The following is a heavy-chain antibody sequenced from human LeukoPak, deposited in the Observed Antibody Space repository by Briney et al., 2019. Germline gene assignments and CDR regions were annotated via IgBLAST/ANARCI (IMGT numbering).Heavy chain of an antibody. Sequence: GGSLRLSCAASGFTFSSYEMNWVRQAPGKGLEWVSYISSSGSTIYYADSVKGRFTISRDNAKNSLYLQMNSLRAEDTAVYYCARDPHYDSSGYYPNWFDPWGQGTLVTVSS. CDR2: ISSSGSTI. J-gene: IGHJ5*02. CDR3: ARDPHYDSSGYYPNWFDP. V-gene: IGHV3-48*03. D-gene: IGHD3-22*01. CDR1: GFTFSSYE.